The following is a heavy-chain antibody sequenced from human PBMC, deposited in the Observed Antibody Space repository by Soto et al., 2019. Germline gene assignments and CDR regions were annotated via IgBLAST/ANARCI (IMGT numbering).Heavy chain of an antibody. CDR2: INPNSGDT. CDR3: VRSGFGWGASFDY. Sequence: ASVKVSCKASGYTFTGYYMHWVRQAPGQGLEWMGWINPNSGDTNYAQKFQGRVTMTRDTSMSTAYMELSSLTSEDTAVYYCVRSGFGWGASFDYWGQGTLVTVSS. CDR1: GYTFTGYY. J-gene: IGHJ4*02. V-gene: IGHV1-2*02. D-gene: IGHD3-10*01.